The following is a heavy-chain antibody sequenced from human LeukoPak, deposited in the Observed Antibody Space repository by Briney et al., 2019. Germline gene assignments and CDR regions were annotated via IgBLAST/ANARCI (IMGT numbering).Heavy chain of an antibody. D-gene: IGHD2-2*01. V-gene: IGHV1-2*02. CDR1: GYTFTGYY. Sequence: ASVKVSCKASGYTFTGYYMHWVRQAPGQGLEWMGWINPNSGGTNYAQKFQGRVTMTRDTSISTAYMELSRLRSDDTAVYYCARASRGAVCTSCCNYWGQGTLVTVSS. J-gene: IGHJ4*02. CDR2: INPNSGGT. CDR3: ARASRGAVCTSCCNY.